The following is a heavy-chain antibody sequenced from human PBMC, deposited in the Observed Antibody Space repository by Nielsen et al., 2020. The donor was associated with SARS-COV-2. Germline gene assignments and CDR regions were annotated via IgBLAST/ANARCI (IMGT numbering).Heavy chain of an antibody. CDR3: ARDQTADVDIVVVVAALAP. CDR2: IYYSGST. V-gene: IGHV4-59*12. J-gene: IGHJ5*02. D-gene: IGHD2-15*01. Sequence: WIRQPPGKGLEWIGHIYYSGSTNYNPSLKTRVTISVDTSKNQFSLKLSSVTAADTAVYYCARDQTADVDIVVVVAALAPWGQGTLVTVSS.